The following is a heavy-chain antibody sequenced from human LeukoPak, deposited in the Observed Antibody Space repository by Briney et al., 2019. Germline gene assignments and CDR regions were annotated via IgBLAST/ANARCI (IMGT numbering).Heavy chain of an antibody. CDR1: GGSISSSSYY. V-gene: IGHV4-39*07. J-gene: IGHJ4*02. Sequence: SETLSLTCTVSGGSISSSSYYWGWIRQPPGKGLEWIGSIYYSGSTFYNPSLKSRLTISVDKSKNEFSLRLTSVTAADTAVYYCARGPLIDFWGQGTLVTVSS. CDR3: ARGPLIDF. CDR2: IYYSGST.